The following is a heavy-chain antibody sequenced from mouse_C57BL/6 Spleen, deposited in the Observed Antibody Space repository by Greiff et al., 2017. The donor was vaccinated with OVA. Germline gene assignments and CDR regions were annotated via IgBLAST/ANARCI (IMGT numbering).Heavy chain of an antibody. CDR1: GFSLTSYG. J-gene: IGHJ4*01. V-gene: IGHV2-2*01. CDR2: IWSGGST. CDR3: ARNPTTIVTSYYAMDY. D-gene: IGHD2-5*01. Sequence: QVQLQQPGPGLVQPSQSLSITCTVSGFSLTSYGVHWVRQSPGKGLEWLGVIWSGGSTDYNAAFISRLSISKDNSKSQVFFKMNSLQADDTAIYYCARNPTTIVTSYYAMDYWGQGTTVTVSS.